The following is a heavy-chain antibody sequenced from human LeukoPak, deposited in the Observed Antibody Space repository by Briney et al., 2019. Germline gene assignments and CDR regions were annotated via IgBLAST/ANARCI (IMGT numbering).Heavy chain of an antibody. V-gene: IGHV3-33*01. J-gene: IGHJ4*02. Sequence: GGALRLSCAASGFTFSSYGMHWVRQAPGKGLEWVAVIWFDGSNNYYADSVKGRFTISRDNSKNTLYLQMNSLRAEDTAVCYCASANEAAAGTSSALPDYWGQGTLVTVSS. D-gene: IGHD6-13*01. CDR1: GFTFSSYG. CDR3: ASANEAAAGTSSALPDY. CDR2: IWFDGSNN.